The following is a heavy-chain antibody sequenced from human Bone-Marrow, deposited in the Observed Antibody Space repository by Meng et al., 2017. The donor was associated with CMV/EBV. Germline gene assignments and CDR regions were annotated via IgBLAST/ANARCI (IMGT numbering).Heavy chain of an antibody. CDR2: ISSSGSTI. D-gene: IGHD2-2*02. J-gene: IGHJ4*01. CDR3: ATIPAAIPGRPSLDY. Sequence: GGSLRLSCAASGFTFSSYSMNWVRQAPGKGLEWVSYISSSGSTIYYADSVKGRFTISRDNAKNSLYLQMNSLRAEDTAVYYCATIPAAIPGRPSLDYWGQGTLVTVSS. CDR1: GFTFSSYS. V-gene: IGHV3-48*04.